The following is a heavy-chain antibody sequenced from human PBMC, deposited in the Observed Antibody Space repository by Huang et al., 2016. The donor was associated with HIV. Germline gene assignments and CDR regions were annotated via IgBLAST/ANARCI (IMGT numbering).Heavy chain of an antibody. CDR2: IYTSGTT. Sequence: QVQLQESGPGLVKPSETLSLTCTVSGGAIDNSYWSCSRPPAGKGLEWIGRIYTSGTTHSNPSPESRVTKSGGTSKNQFSMKLCSVTAADPAVYYCARNSTLYDFWNGYFATPAPGGGRYGMDVWGQGTTVTVSS. J-gene: IGHJ6*02. CDR3: ARNSTLYDFWNGYFATPAPGGGRYGMDV. D-gene: IGHD3-3*01. V-gene: IGHV4-4*07. CDR1: GGAIDNSY.